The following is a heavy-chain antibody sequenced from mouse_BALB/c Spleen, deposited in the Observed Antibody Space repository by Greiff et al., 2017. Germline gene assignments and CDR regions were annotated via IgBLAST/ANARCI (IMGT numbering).Heavy chain of an antibody. Sequence: EVMLVESGGGLVKPGGSLKLSCAASGFTFSSYAMSWVRQSPEKRLEWVAEIISVGSSNYYPDTVTGRVTISRDTDNNTLYLVMSSPRSEDTAMYYCASYYGSFADWGQGTPVTVSA. D-gene: IGHD1-1*01. V-gene: IGHV5-9-4*01. CDR3: ASYYGSFAD. J-gene: IGHJ3*01. CDR1: GFTFSSYA. CDR2: IISVGSSN.